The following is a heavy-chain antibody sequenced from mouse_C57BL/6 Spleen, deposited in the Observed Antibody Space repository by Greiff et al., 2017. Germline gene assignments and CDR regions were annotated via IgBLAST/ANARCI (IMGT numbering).Heavy chain of an antibody. D-gene: IGHD2-5*01. CDR2: ISSGSSTI. CDR1: GFTFSDYG. J-gene: IGHJ2*01. Sequence: EVKLVESGGGLVKPGGSLKLSCAASGFTFSDYGMHWVRQAPEKGLEWVAYISSGSSTIYYAATVKGRFTISKDNAKNTLFLQMTSLRSEDTAMYYCARSYYSNYVEYLDYWGQGTTLTVSS. V-gene: IGHV5-17*01. CDR3: ARSYYSNYVEYLDY.